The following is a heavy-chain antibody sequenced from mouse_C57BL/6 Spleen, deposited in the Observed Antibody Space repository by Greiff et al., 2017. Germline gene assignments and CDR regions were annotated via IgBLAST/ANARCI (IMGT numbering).Heavy chain of an antibody. V-gene: IGHV5-4*01. J-gene: IGHJ1*03. CDR2: ISDGGSYT. Sequence: EVQVVESGGGLVKPGGSLKLSCAASGFTFSSYAMSWVRQTPEKRLEWVATISDGGSYTYYPDNVKGRFTISRDNAKNNLYLQMSHLKSEDTAMYYCAREELGYYYGSSYGYFDVWGTGTTVTVSS. CDR1: GFTFSSYA. D-gene: IGHD1-1*01. CDR3: AREELGYYYGSSYGYFDV.